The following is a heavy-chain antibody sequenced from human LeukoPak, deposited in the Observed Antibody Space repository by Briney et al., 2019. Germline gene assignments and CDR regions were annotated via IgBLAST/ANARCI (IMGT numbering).Heavy chain of an antibody. CDR1: GYTFTIYY. V-gene: IGHV1-46*01. D-gene: IGHD5-18*01. Sequence: GASVTVSCKASGYTFTIYYMHWVRQAPGQGMEWMGIMNPSGGSTSYSQKSQGRVTITRDNATSKVYMELSSLRSDDTAVYYCARPIDVDTATGPDYWGQGTLVTVSS. CDR2: MNPSGGST. CDR3: ARPIDVDTATGPDY. J-gene: IGHJ4*02.